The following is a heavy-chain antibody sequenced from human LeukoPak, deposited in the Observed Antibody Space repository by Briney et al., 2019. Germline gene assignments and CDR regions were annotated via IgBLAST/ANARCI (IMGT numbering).Heavy chain of an antibody. CDR2: IGISSGNT. CDR3: ARDHRYAFDN. Sequence: GRSLRLSCAATGFNFIDYNMNWVRQAPGKGLEWISYIGISSGNTKYADSVKGRFTISRDKARNPLYLQMNSLRVEDTAVYYCARDHRYAFDNWGHGTLVTVSS. D-gene: IGHD5-12*01. J-gene: IGHJ4*01. CDR1: GFNFIDYN. V-gene: IGHV3-11*06.